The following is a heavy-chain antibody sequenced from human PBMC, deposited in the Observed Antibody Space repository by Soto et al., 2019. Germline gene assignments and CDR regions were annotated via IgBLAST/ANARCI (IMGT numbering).Heavy chain of an antibody. CDR3: ARGVNYYDSSGFYPRDY. CDR1: GYSITTGYY. J-gene: IGHJ4*02. CDR2: VYHSGRT. D-gene: IGHD3-22*01. V-gene: IGHV4-38-2*01. Sequence: PSETLSLTCAVSGYSITTGYYWRWVRRPPRKGLEWIGSVYHSGRTSYNPSLESRVTISVDTSKNQFSLRLSSVTAADTAVYYCARGVNYYDSSGFYPRDYWGQGILVTVSS.